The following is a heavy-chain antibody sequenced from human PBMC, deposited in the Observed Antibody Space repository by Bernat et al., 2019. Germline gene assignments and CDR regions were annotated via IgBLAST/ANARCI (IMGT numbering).Heavy chain of an antibody. J-gene: IGHJ4*02. V-gene: IGHV3-30*02. CDR3: AKERGYGPFDY. CDR1: GFTFSNYG. D-gene: IGHD4-17*01. CDR2: IRYDGSDK. Sequence: QVQLVESGGGEVQPGGSPRLSCAASGFTFSNYGMHWFRQAPGKGLEWLAFIRYDGSDKYYADSVKGRFTISRDNSKNTLYLQMNSLRVEDTAVYYCAKERGYGPFDYWGQGTLVTVSS.